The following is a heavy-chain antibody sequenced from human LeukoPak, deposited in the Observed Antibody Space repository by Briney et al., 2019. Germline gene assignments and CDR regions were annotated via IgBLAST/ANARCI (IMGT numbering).Heavy chain of an antibody. CDR1: GFTFSSYW. D-gene: IGHD4-17*01. V-gene: IGHV3-74*01. J-gene: IGHJ5*02. CDR2: INSDGSST. CDR3: ARGQGATVTIWFDP. Sequence: PGGSLGLSCAASGFTFSSYWMHWVRQAPGKGLVWVSRINSDGSSTNYADSVKGRFTISRDNAKNTLYLQMNSLRAEDTAVYYCARGQGATVTIWFDPWGQGTLVTVSS.